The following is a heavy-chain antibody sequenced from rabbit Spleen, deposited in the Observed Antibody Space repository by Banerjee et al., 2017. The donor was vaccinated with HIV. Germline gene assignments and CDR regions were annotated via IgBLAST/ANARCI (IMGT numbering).Heavy chain of an antibody. CDR3: ARDLTDAIGWNFGW. D-gene: IGHD4-1*01. V-gene: IGHV1S7*01. CDR2: IDPVFGIT. Sequence: HLKESGGGLVQPGGSLKLSCKASGFTLSSYYMNWVRQAPGKGLEWIGYIDPVFGITYYASWVNGRFSISRENAQNTVFLQMTSLTAADTATYFCARDLTDAIGWNFGWWGQGTLVTVS. CDR1: GFTLSSYY. J-gene: IGHJ4*01.